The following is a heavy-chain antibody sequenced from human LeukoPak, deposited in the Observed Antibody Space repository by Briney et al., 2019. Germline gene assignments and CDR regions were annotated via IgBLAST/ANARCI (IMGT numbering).Heavy chain of an antibody. D-gene: IGHD3-22*01. V-gene: IGHV1-2*02. J-gene: IGHJ3*02. CDR1: GYTFTGYY. CDR2: INPNSGGT. CDR3: ARRYYDSSGPGAFDI. Sequence: ASVTASCKASGYTFTGYYMHWVRQAPGQGLEWMGWINPNSGGTNYAQKFQGRVTMTRDTSISTAYMELSRLRSDDTAVYYCARRYYDSSGPGAFDIWGQGTMVTVSS.